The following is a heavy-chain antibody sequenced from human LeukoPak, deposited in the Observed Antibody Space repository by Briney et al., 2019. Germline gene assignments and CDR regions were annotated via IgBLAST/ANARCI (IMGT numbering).Heavy chain of an antibody. CDR1: GFTFSSYG. J-gene: IGHJ1*01. V-gene: IGHV3-30*02. Sequence: GGSLRLSCAASGFTFSSYGMHWVRQAPGKGLEWVAFIRYDGSNKYYADSVKGRFTISRDNSKNTLYLQMNSLRAEDTAVYYCAKTEYYDFWSGYDRHWGQGTLATVSS. CDR3: AKTEYYDFWSGYDRH. CDR2: IRYDGSNK. D-gene: IGHD3-3*01.